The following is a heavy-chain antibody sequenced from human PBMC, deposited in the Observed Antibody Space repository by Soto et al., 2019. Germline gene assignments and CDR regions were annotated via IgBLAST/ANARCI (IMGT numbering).Heavy chain of an antibody. D-gene: IGHD3-3*01. Sequence: SETLSLTCTVSGGSISSYYWSWIRQPPGKGLEWIGYIYYSGSTNYNPSLKSRVTISVDTSKNQFSLKLSSVTAADTAVYYCARDRGTYYDFWSGYYQPDAFDIWGQGTMVTVSS. CDR3: ARDRGTYYDFWSGYYQPDAFDI. CDR2: IYYSGST. CDR1: GGSISSYY. V-gene: IGHV4-59*01. J-gene: IGHJ3*02.